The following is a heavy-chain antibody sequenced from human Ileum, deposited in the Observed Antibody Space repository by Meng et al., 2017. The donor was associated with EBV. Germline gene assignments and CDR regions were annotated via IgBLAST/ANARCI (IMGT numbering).Heavy chain of an antibody. CDR2: VNYNGDS. Sequence: QLQPSGPGLGEPSGTLSLTCTGLGASVTISGYYWSWLRQSPGKGLEWLGYVNYNGDSTYNPSLKSRVTIFIDTSKKQFYLNLTSATAADTAIYYCARDLRVGGAFDYWGQGTLVTVSS. CDR3: ARDLRVGGAFDY. D-gene: IGHD1-26*01. CDR1: GASVTISGYY. V-gene: IGHV4-61*08. J-gene: IGHJ4*02.